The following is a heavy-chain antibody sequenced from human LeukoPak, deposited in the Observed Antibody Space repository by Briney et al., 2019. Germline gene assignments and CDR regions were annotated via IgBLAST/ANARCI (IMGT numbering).Heavy chain of an antibody. Sequence: GGSLRLSCAASGFTFSSYAMNWVRQAPGKGLEWVSSISSSSSYIYYADSVKGRFTISRDNAKNSLYLQMNSLRAEDTAVYYCATMVPAALGDYWGQGTLVTVSS. D-gene: IGHD2-2*01. CDR3: ATMVPAALGDY. CDR2: ISSSSSYI. V-gene: IGHV3-21*01. CDR1: GFTFSSYA. J-gene: IGHJ4*02.